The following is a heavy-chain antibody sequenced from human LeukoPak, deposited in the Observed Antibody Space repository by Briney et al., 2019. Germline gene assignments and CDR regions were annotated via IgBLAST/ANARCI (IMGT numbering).Heavy chain of an antibody. CDR1: GYAFTGYY. V-gene: IGHV1-2*02. Sequence: ASVKVSCKASGYAFTGYYIHWVRQAPGQGLEWMGWIHPNSGGTNYAQKFQGRVTMTRDTSITTASMELSSLKPDDTAVYYCARDSCSSTSCHFDYWGQGTLVTVSS. CDR3: ARDSCSSTSCHFDY. CDR2: IHPNSGGT. J-gene: IGHJ4*02. D-gene: IGHD2-2*01.